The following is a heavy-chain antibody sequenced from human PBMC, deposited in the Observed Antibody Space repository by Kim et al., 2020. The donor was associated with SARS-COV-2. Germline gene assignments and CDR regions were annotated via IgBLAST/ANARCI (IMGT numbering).Heavy chain of an antibody. CDR3: ARQPWGRYCSGGSCYSGVGWFDP. CDR1: GGSISSYY. V-gene: IGHV4-59*08. CDR2: IYYSGST. Sequence: SETLSLTCTVSGGSISSYYWSWIRQPPGKGLEWIGYIYYSGSTNYNPSLKSRVTISVDTSKNQFSLKLSSVTAPDTAVYYCARQPWGRYCSGGSCYSGVGWFDPWGQGTLVTVSS. J-gene: IGHJ5*02. D-gene: IGHD2-15*01.